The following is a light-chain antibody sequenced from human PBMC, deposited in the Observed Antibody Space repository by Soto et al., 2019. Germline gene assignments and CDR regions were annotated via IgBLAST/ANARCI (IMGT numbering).Light chain of an antibody. J-gene: IGLJ3*02. CDR2: LEGSGSY. CDR3: EIWDSKNWV. CDR1: SGHSTYI. V-gene: IGLV4-60*03. Sequence: QPVLTQSSSASASLGSSVKLTCTLSSGHSTYIIAWHQQQPGKAPRYLMKLEGSGSYNKGSGVPDRFSGSSSGADRYLTISNLRSEDEADYYCEIWDSKNWVFGGGTKLPVL.